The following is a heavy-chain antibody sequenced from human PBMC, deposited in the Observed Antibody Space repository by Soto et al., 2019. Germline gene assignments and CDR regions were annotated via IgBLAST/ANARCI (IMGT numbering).Heavy chain of an antibody. CDR3: ARGTGGAGGQEDY. CDR2: INHSGST. Sequence: SETLSLTCAVYGGSFSGYYWSWIRQPPGKGLEWIGEINHSGSTNYNPTLKSQVTISVDTTKNQFSLKLSSVTAADTAVYYCARGTGGAGGQEDYWGQGTLVTVSS. D-gene: IGHD3-16*01. V-gene: IGHV4-34*01. CDR1: GGSFSGYY. J-gene: IGHJ4*02.